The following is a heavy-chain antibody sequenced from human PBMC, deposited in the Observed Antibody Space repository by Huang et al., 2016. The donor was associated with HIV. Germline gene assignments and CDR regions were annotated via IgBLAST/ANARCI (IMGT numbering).Heavy chain of an antibody. V-gene: IGHV3-23*01. CDR2: ISGSGATT. D-gene: IGHD3-10*01. J-gene: IGHJ4*02. CDR1: GFTFSSYA. Sequence: EVQLLESGGGLVQPGGSLRLSCAVSGFTFSSYAMNWVRQAQGKGLEGVSFISGSGATTYYPESVKGRFTISIDNSKKKLYLQMNSLRAEDTAVYFCANSIPSIPVNYYFNSWGQGTLVTVSS. CDR3: ANSIPSIPVNYYFNS.